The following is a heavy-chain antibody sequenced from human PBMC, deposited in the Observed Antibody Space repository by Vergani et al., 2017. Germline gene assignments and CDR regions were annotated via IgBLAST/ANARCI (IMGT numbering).Heavy chain of an antibody. J-gene: IGHJ4*01. CDR3: ARMDYGILTGYRY. D-gene: IGHD3-9*01. CDR2: INPSGGHT. V-gene: IGHV1-46*03. Sequence: QVQVVQSGAEVKKSGASVKVSCKTSGYTFSNYHMHWVRQAPGQGLEWMGIINPSGGHTYYAQKFQGRVTMTRDTSTSTVYMELSSLRSEDTAIYYCARMDYGILTGYRYWGQGTLVTVS. CDR1: GYTFSNYH.